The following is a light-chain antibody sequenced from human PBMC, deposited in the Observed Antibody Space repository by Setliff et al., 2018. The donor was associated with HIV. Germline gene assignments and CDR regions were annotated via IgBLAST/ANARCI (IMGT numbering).Light chain of an antibody. V-gene: IGLV2-23*02. CDR1: SSDVGSFSL. CDR2: EVT. CDR3: CSYASSQTYV. Sequence: QSALTQPASVSGSPGQSITISCTGTSSDVGSFSLVSWYQQEPGKAPKLIIYEVTKRPSGISDRLSGSKSGNTASLSISGLQTEDEADYYCCSYASSQTYVFGIGTKVTVL. J-gene: IGLJ1*01.